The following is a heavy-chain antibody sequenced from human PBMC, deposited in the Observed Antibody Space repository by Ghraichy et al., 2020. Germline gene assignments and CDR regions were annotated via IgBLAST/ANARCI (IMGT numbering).Heavy chain of an antibody. V-gene: IGHV4-39*01. J-gene: IGHJ4*02. CDR2: IYYSGTT. CDR3: ARHGSGWYFFDY. D-gene: IGHD6-19*01. CDR1: GGSISSSSDY. Sequence: SETLSLTCTVSGGSISSSSDYWGWIRQPPGKGLEWIGSIYYSGTTYYNPSLNSRVTISVDTSKNQFSLKLSSVTAADSAVYYCARHGSGWYFFDYWGQGTLVTVSS.